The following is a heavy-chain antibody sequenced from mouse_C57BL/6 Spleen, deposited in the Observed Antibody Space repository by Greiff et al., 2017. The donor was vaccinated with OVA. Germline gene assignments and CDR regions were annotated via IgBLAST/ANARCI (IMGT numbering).Heavy chain of an antibody. CDR1: GYTFTSYW. Sequence: QVQLQQSGAELVMPGASVKLSCKASGYTFTSYWMHWVKQRPGQGLEWIGEIDPSDSYTNYNQKFKGKSTLTVDKSSSTAYMQLSSLTSEDSAVYYCARLDYDGAWFAYWGQGTLVTVSA. CDR3: ARLDYDGAWFAY. V-gene: IGHV1-69*01. CDR2: IDPSDSYT. D-gene: IGHD2-4*01. J-gene: IGHJ3*01.